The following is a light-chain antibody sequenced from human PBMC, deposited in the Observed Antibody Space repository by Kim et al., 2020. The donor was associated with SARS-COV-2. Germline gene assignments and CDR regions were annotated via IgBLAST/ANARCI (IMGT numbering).Light chain of an antibody. Sequence: QSVLTQPPSASGTPGQRVTISCSGSSSNIGRNPVSWYQQLPGTAPKLLIYRNNQRPSGVPDRLSGSKSDTSASLAISWLQSEDEADYYCATWDDSLNGWVFGGGTQLTVL. J-gene: IGLJ3*02. CDR2: RNN. V-gene: IGLV1-44*01. CDR1: SSNIGRNP. CDR3: ATWDDSLNGWV.